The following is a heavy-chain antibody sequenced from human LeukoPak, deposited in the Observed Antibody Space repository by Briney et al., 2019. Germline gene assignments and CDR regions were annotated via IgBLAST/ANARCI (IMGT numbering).Heavy chain of an antibody. Sequence: GGSLRLSCAASGFTFDDYGMSWVRQAPGKGQEWVSGINWNGGSTGYADSVKGRFTISRDNAKNSLYLQMNSLRAEDTALYYCARDLGDGSSWYTGPGWFDPWGQGTLVTVSS. CDR1: GFTFDDYG. D-gene: IGHD6-13*01. J-gene: IGHJ5*02. CDR2: INWNGGST. V-gene: IGHV3-20*04. CDR3: ARDLGDGSSWYTGPGWFDP.